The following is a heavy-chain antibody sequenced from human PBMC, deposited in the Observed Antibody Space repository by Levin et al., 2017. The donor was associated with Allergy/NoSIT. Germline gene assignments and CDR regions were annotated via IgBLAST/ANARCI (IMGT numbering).Heavy chain of an antibody. CDR2: ISAYNGNT. CDR1: GYTFTSYG. V-gene: IGHV1-18*01. Sequence: GASVKVSCKASGYTFTSYGISWVRQAPGQGLEWMGWISAYNGNTNYAQKLQGRVTMTTDTSTSTAYMELRSLRSDDTAVYYCARVWASTWRGSSSIDDAFDIWGQGTMVTVSS. CDR3: ARVWASTWRGSSSIDDAFDI. J-gene: IGHJ3*02. D-gene: IGHD6-6*01.